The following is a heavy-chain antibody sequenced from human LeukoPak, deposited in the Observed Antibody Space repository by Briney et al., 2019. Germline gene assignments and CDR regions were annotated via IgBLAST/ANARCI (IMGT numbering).Heavy chain of an antibody. CDR2: INPNSGNT. CDR3: ARGASLLWFGELRSGAFDI. J-gene: IGHJ3*02. D-gene: IGHD3-10*01. Sequence: GASVKVSCKASGDTFTSYDINWVRQATGQGLEWMGWINPNSGNTGYAQKFQGRVTMTRNTSISTAYMELSSLRSEDTAVYYCARGASLLWFGELRSGAFDISGQGTMVTVSS. V-gene: IGHV1-8*01. CDR1: GDTFTSYD.